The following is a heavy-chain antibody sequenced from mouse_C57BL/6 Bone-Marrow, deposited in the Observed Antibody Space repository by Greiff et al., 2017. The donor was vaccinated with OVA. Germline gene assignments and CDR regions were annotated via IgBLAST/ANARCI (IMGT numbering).Heavy chain of an antibody. D-gene: IGHD2-1*01. Sequence: QVQLQQPGAELVMPGASVKLSCKASGYTFTSYWMHWVKQRPGQGLEWIGELDPSDSYTNYNQKFKGKSTLTVDKSSSTAYMQLSSLTSEDSAVYYCARSSYYGNYADWYFDVWGTGTTVTVSS. CDR2: LDPSDSYT. J-gene: IGHJ1*03. CDR3: ARSSYYGNYADWYFDV. CDR1: GYTFTSYW. V-gene: IGHV1-69*01.